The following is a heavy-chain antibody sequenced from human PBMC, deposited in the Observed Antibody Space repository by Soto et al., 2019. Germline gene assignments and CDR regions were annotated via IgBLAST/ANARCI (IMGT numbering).Heavy chain of an antibody. Sequence: EVQLVESGGGLVQPGGSLRLSCAASGFTFSSYWMHWVRQAPGKGLVWVSRINSDGSSTSYADSVKGRFTISRDKAKNTLYLQMNSLRAEDTAVYYCARGRMGQQLDGGAFDIWGQGTMVTVSS. V-gene: IGHV3-74*01. CDR2: INSDGSST. J-gene: IGHJ3*02. CDR1: GFTFSSYW. D-gene: IGHD6-13*01. CDR3: ARGRMGQQLDGGAFDI.